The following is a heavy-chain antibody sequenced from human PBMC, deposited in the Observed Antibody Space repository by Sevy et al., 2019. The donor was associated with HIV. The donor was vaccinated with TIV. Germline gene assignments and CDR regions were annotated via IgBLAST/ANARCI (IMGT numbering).Heavy chain of an antibody. D-gene: IGHD3-22*01. CDR2: ISGSGFNT. V-gene: IGHV3-23*01. CDR1: GFTFSNYA. CDR3: AKDRFDGSGYYPEGAFDI. J-gene: IGHJ3*02. Sequence: GGSLRLSCAASGFTFSNYALNWVRQVPGKGLEWVSTISGSGFNTYYGDSVKGRFTISGDNSKNTLYLQMSSLSPEDTALYYCAKDRFDGSGYYPEGAFDIWGQGTKVTVSS.